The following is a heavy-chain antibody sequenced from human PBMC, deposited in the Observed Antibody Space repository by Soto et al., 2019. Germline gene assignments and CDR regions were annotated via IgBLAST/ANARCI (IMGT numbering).Heavy chain of an antibody. CDR1: GFTFSSYG. CDR2: IWYDGSNK. J-gene: IGHJ4*02. D-gene: IGHD4-17*01. Sequence: GGSLRLSCAASGFTFSSYGMHWVRQAPGKGLEWVAVIWYDGSNKYYADSVKGRFTISRDNSKNTLYLQMNSLRAEDTAVYYCAREHYGPASMVAGAFDYWGQGTLVTVSS. CDR3: AREHYGPASMVAGAFDY. V-gene: IGHV3-33*01.